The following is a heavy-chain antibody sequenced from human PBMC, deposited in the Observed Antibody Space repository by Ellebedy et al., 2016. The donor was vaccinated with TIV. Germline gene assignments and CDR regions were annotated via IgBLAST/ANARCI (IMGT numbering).Heavy chain of an antibody. CDR2: ISYDGSNK. V-gene: IGHV3-30-3*01. CDR1: GFTFSSYA. J-gene: IGHJ5*02. CDR3: ARDFSSGSYYGQYNWFDP. Sequence: GESLKISXAASGFTFSSYAMSWVRQAPGKGLEWVAVISYDGSNKYYADSVKGRFTISRDNSKNTLYLQMNSLRAEDTAVYYCARDFSSGSYYGQYNWFDPWGQGTLVTVSS. D-gene: IGHD1-26*01.